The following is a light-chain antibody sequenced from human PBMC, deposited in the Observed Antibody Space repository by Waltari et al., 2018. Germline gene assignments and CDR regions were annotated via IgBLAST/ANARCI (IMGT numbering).Light chain of an antibody. CDR2: GAS. Sequence: EIVLTQSPGTLSLSPGERATLSCRASQSITNNYLAWYQQKPGQAPRLLIYGASSRATGIPDRFSGSGSGTDFTLTISRLEPEDFAVYVCQQYGCSPPTFGQGTKVEIK. J-gene: IGKJ1*01. CDR1: QSITNNY. CDR3: QQYGCSPPT. V-gene: IGKV3-20*01.